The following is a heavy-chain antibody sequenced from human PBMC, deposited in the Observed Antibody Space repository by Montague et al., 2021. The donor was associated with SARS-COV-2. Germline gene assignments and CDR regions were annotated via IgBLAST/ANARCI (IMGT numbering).Heavy chain of an antibody. Sequence: SETLSLTCAVYGGSFSGYYWCWIRHPQGKGLDWIGEINHSGSTKYKSSLKSRVTISADTAKKRFSLKMSSVTAADTAVSYCASGTVFRYYDFLTGSRSYFDYWGQGTLVTVSS. CDR1: GGSFSGYY. J-gene: IGHJ4*02. CDR2: INHSGST. D-gene: IGHD3-9*01. CDR3: ASGTVFRYYDFLTGSRSYFDY. V-gene: IGHV4-34*01.